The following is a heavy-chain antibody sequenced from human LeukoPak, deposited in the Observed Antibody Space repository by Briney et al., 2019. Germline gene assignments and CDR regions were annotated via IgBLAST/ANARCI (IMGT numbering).Heavy chain of an antibody. J-gene: IGHJ4*02. V-gene: IGHV3-30*02. D-gene: IGHD4-17*01. Sequence: GGSLRLSCAASGFTFSSYGMHWVRQAPGKGLEWVAFIRYDGSNKYYADSVKGRFTISRDNSKNTLYPQMNSLRAEDTAVYYCAKDSYDYGDSIDYWGQGTLVTVSS. CDR3: AKDSYDYGDSIDY. CDR2: IRYDGSNK. CDR1: GFTFSSYG.